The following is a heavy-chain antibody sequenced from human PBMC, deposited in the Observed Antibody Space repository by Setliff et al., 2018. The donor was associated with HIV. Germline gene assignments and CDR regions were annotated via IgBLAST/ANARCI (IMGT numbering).Heavy chain of an antibody. CDR3: ASRYYDILTGYEYSFDY. CDR2: IYSRGRT. D-gene: IGHD3-9*01. Sequence: SETLSLTCTVSGGSISSNNYYWVWIRQPPGKGLEWIGSIYSRGRTYYNPSLKSRVTISLDMSKNQFSLKLTSVTAADTAVYHCASRYYDILTGYEYSFDYWGQGTLVTVSS. CDR1: GGSISSNNYY. J-gene: IGHJ4*02. V-gene: IGHV4-39*07.